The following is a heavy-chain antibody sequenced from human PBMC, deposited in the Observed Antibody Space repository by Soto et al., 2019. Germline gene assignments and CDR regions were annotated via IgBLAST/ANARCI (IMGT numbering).Heavy chain of an antibody. CDR2: INAYNGNT. V-gene: IGHV1-18*01. CDR3: ARVLPPFDP. Sequence: QVQLVQSGAEVKKPGASVKVSCKASGYTFTSYGISWVRQAPGQGLEWMGWINAYNGNTNYAQKLQGRVTMTTDTSTSTADLELRRLRSDDTAVAYRARVLPPFDPWGQGTLVTVSS. J-gene: IGHJ5*02. CDR1: GYTFTSYG.